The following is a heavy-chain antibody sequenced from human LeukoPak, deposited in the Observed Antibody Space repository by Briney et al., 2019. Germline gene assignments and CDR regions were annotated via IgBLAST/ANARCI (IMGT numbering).Heavy chain of an antibody. D-gene: IGHD4-17*01. V-gene: IGHV1-2*02. CDR1: GYTFTGYY. CDR3: ARVSTTVTTEDAFDI. J-gene: IGHJ3*02. CDR2: INPNSGGT. Sequence: ASVKVSCKASGYTFTGYYMHWVRQAPGQGLEWMGWINPNSGGTNYAQKFQGRVTMTRDTSISTAHMELSRLRSDDTAVYYCARVSTTVTTEDAFDIWGQGTMVTVSS.